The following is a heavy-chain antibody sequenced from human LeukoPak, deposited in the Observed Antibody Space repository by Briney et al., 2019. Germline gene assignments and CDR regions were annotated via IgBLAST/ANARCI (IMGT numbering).Heavy chain of an antibody. J-gene: IGHJ4*02. V-gene: IGHV1-18*04. CDR1: GYTFNHHG. D-gene: IGHD6-19*01. Sequence: ASVKVSCKASGYTFNHHGISWVGQAPGQGLEWMGWVSCFNGDTHYAQKFQGRVTMTRDTSTTTAYMELRNLRSDDTALYYCARDPTNTSGRYAYHDYWGQGTLVTVSS. CDR3: ARDPTNTSGRYAYHDY. CDR2: VSCFNGDT.